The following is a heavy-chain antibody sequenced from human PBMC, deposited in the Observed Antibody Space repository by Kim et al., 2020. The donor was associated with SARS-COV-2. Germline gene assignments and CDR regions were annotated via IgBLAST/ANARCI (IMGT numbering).Heavy chain of an antibody. J-gene: IGHJ5*02. CDR1: GYTFTGYY. D-gene: IGHD2-2*01. CDR3: ARAPKYCSSTSCYNWFDP. Sequence: ASVKVSCKASGYTFTGYYMHWVRQAPGQGLEWMGWINPNSGGTNYAQKFQGRVTMTRDTSISTAYMELSRLRSDDTAVYYCARAPKYCSSTSCYNWFDPWGQGTLVTVSS. V-gene: IGHV1-2*02. CDR2: INPNSGGT.